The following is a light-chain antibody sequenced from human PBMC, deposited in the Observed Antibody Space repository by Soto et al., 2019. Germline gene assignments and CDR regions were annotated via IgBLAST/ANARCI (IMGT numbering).Light chain of an antibody. CDR1: QSVSSN. CDR3: QQYNNWPPLT. CDR2: GAS. J-gene: IGKJ4*01. V-gene: IGKV3-15*01. Sequence: EIVMTQSPATLSVSPGERDTLSCRARQSVSSNLAWYQQKPGQAPRLLIYGASTRATGIPARFSGSGSGTEFTLTISSLQSEDFAVYYCQQYNNWPPLTFGGGTKVEIK.